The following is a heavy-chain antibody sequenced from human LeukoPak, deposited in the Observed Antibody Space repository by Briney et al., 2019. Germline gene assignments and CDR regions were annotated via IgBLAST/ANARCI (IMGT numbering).Heavy chain of an antibody. Sequence: GGSLRLSCAASGFTFSTSWMTWVRLAPGKGLKWVANINQDGIEQFYVDSVKGRFTISRDNAKKSLFLQMDSLRAEDTAMYYCAREARGSFYDYWGRGALVTVSS. D-gene: IGHD1-26*01. CDR3: AREARGSFYDY. CDR1: GFTFSTSW. CDR2: INQDGIEQ. J-gene: IGHJ4*02. V-gene: IGHV3-7*01.